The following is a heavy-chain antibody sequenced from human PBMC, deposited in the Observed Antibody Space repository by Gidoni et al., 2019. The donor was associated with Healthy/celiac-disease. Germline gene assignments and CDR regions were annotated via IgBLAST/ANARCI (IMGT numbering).Heavy chain of an antibody. CDR2: ISSSSSYI. V-gene: IGHV3-21*01. D-gene: IGHD4-17*01. J-gene: IGHJ4*02. Sequence: EVQLVESGGGLVKPGGSLRLSCAASGFTFRSYSMNWVRQAPGKGLGWVSSISSSSSYIYYADSVKGRFTISRDNAKNSLYLQMNSLRAEDTAVYYCARARDMTTVVTRGFDYWGQGTLVTVSS. CDR1: GFTFRSYS. CDR3: ARARDMTTVVTRGFDY.